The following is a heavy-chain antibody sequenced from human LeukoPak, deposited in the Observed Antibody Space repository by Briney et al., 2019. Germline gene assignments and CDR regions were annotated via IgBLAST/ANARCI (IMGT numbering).Heavy chain of an antibody. Sequence: PGGSLRLSCAASGFTFISYGMHWVRQAPGQGLEWVAVISYDGSYKYYADSVKGRFTISRDNSKNTLYLQMNSLRAEDTAVYYCAKVGDYGDYALHYWGQGTLVTDSS. CDR3: AKVGDYGDYALHY. CDR2: ISYDGSYK. J-gene: IGHJ4*02. D-gene: IGHD4-17*01. V-gene: IGHV3-30*18. CDR1: GFTFISYG.